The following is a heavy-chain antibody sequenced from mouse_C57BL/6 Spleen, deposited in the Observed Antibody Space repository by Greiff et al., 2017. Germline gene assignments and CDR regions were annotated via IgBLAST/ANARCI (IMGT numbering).Heavy chain of an antibody. CDR3: AREGGYDYDGGYFDV. Sequence: VQLQQSGAELARPGASVKLSCKASGYTFTSYGISWVKQRTGQGLEWIGEIYPRSGNTYYNEKFKGKATLTADKSSSTAYMELRSLTSEDSAVYFCAREGGYDYDGGYFDVWGTGTTVTVSS. CDR1: GYTFTSYG. J-gene: IGHJ1*03. CDR2: IYPRSGNT. D-gene: IGHD2-4*01. V-gene: IGHV1-81*01.